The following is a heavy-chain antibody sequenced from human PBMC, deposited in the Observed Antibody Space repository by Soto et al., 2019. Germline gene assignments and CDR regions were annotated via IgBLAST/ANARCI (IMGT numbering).Heavy chain of an antibody. J-gene: IGHJ4*02. CDR1: GFTFGCCW. CDR3: ARTGEESSSWRNYDY. CDR2: INSDGTDT. D-gene: IGHD6-13*01. V-gene: IGHV3-74*01. Sequence: PGGSLRLSCAASGFTFGCCWMHWVRQVPGKGLVWVSRINSDGTDTSYADSVKGRFTISRDNAKNTLHLQMNSLRAEDTAVYYCARTGEESSSWRNYDYWGQGTLVTVSS.